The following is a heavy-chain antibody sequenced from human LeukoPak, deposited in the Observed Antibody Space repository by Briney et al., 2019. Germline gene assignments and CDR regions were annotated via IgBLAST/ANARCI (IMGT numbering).Heavy chain of an antibody. CDR2: ISSSGSTI. D-gene: IGHD2-21*02. V-gene: IGHV3-11*01. CDR3: AREHIVVVTAIPYFDY. J-gene: IGHJ4*02. Sequence: LSCXGSGFTFSDYYMSWIRQAPGKGLEWVSYISSSGSTIYYADSVKGRFTISRDNAKNSLYLQMNSLRAEDTAVYYCAREHIVVVTAIPYFDYWGQGTLVTVSS. CDR1: GFTFSDYY.